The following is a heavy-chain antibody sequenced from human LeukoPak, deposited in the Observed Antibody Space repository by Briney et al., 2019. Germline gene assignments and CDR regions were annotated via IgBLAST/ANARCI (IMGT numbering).Heavy chain of an antibody. D-gene: IGHD6-13*01. CDR3: AKDRAPIAAAGRLFDY. V-gene: IGHV3-9*03. Sequence: TGGSLRLSCAASGFTFDDYAMHWVRQAPGKGLEWVSGISWNSGSIGYADSVKGRFTISRDNAKNSLYLQMNSLRAEDMALYYCAKDRAPIAAAGRLFDYWGQGTLVTVSS. J-gene: IGHJ4*02. CDR2: ISWNSGSI. CDR1: GFTFDDYA.